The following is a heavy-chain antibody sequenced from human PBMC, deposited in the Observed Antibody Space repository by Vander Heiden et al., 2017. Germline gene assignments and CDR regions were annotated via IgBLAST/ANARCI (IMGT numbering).Heavy chain of an antibody. J-gene: IGHJ4*02. D-gene: IGHD4-17*01. CDR2: ISYDGSNK. CDR3: ARAVKPFLTTVTIDY. V-gene: IGHV3-30*01. Sequence: QVQLVESGGGVVQPGRSLRLSCAASGFTFSSYAMHWVRQAPGKGLEWVAVISYDGSNKYYADSVKGRFTISRDNSKNTLYLQMNSLRAEDTAVYYCARAVKPFLTTVTIDYWSQGTLVTVSS. CDR1: GFTFSSYA.